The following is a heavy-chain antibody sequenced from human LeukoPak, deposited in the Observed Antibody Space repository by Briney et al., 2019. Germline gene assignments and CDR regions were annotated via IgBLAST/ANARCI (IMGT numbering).Heavy chain of an antibody. J-gene: IGHJ4*02. CDR3: ARGVGGRDY. CDR2: IASDGSST. CDR1: GFTFSSYW. V-gene: IGHV3-74*01. D-gene: IGHD1-26*01. Sequence: GGSLRLSCAASGFTFSSYWMNWVRQAPGKGLVWVSRIASDGSSTTYADSVKGRFSISRDNAKNTLYLQMNSLRVEDTAVYYCARGVGGRDYWGQGTLVTVSS.